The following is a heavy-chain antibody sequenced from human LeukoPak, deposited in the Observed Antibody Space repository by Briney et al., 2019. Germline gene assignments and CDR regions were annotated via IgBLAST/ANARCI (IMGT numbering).Heavy chain of an antibody. Sequence: PGGSLRLSCAASGFTFSSYSVNWVRQAPGKGLEWVSSISSSSSYIYYADSVKGRFTISRDNAKNSLYLQMNSLRAEDTAVYYCARGGVYSSGSYYLYYFDYWGQGTLVTVSS. CDR2: ISSSSSYI. D-gene: IGHD6-19*01. J-gene: IGHJ4*02. V-gene: IGHV3-21*01. CDR1: GFTFSSYS. CDR3: ARGGVYSSGSYYLYYFDY.